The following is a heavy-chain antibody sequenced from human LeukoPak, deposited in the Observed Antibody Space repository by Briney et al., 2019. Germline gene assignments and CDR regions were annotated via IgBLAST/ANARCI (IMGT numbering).Heavy chain of an antibody. CDR1: GFTFSSYG. V-gene: IGHV3-30*18. CDR3: AKPTGTGGVLGELPFNDY. Sequence: GGSLRLSCAASGFTFSSYGMHWVRQAPGKGLEWVAVISYDGSNKYYADSVKGRFTISRDNSKNTLYLQMNSLRAEDTAVYYCAKPTGTGGVLGELPFNDYWGQGTLVTVSS. J-gene: IGHJ4*02. CDR2: ISYDGSNK. D-gene: IGHD3-16*02.